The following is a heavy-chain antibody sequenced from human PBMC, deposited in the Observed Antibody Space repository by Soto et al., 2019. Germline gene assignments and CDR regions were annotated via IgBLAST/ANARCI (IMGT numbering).Heavy chain of an antibody. CDR2: IYSGGST. CDR1: GFTVSTNY. D-gene: IGHD6-25*01. J-gene: IGHJ4*02. V-gene: IGHV3-66*01. Sequence: EVQLVESGGGLVQPGESLRLSCAATGFTVSTNYMSWVRQAPGKGLEWVSVIYSGGSTHYADSLTGRFTISRDNSKNTLYLQMNSLRVEDTAVYFCARGSQGLGSGWGQGTQVTVCS. CDR3: ARGSQGLGSG.